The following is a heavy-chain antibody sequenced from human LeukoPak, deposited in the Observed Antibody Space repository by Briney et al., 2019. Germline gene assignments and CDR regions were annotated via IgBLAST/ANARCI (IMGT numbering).Heavy chain of an antibody. CDR3: ATPIFLTGAYYAFMDV. J-gene: IGHJ6*04. Sequence: GGSLRLSCTASGFTFGDYAMSWFRQAPGKGLEWVGFIRSKAYGGTTEYAASVKGRFTISRDDSKSIAYLQMNSLKTEDTAVYYCATPIFLTGAYYAFMDVWGKGTTVTVSS. CDR1: GFTFGDYA. D-gene: IGHD3-3*01. CDR2: IRSKAYGGTT. V-gene: IGHV3-49*03.